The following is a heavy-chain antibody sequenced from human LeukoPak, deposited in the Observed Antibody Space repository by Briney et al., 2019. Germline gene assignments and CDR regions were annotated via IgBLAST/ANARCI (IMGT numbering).Heavy chain of an antibody. J-gene: IGHJ3*02. D-gene: IGHD3-22*01. CDR1: GFTFSSYA. CDR3: AKVRITMIVVDYFDI. V-gene: IGHV3-23*01. CDR2: ISGSGGST. Sequence: PGGSLRLSCAASGFTFSSYAMSWVRQAPGKGLEWVSGISGSGGSTYYADSVKGRFTISKGNSKNTLYLQMNSLRAEDTAVYYCAKVRITMIVVDYFDIWGQGTMVTVSS.